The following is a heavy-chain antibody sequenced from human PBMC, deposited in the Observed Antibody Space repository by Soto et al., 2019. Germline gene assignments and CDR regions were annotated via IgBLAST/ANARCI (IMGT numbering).Heavy chain of an antibody. Sequence: EVQLVQSGAEVKKPGESLNISCKGSGYSFTSYWIGWVRQMPGKGLEWMGIIYPGDSDTRYSPYFQGQVTISADKSISTAYLQWSSLKASDSAMYYCARGLRFFDWLSPDYGMAVWGQGTTVTVSS. CDR3: ARGLRFFDWLSPDYGMAV. D-gene: IGHD3-9*01. CDR2: IYPGDSDT. J-gene: IGHJ6*02. V-gene: IGHV5-51*03. CDR1: GYSFTSYW.